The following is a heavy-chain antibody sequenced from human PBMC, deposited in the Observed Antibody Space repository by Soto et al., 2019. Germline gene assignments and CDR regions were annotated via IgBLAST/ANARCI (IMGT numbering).Heavy chain of an antibody. CDR2: IYWDDDK. V-gene: IGHV2-5*02. CDR3: AHLYGDYVGSGY. Sequence: QITLKESGPPLVKPTQTLTLTCTFSGFSLSTSGVGVGWIRQPPGKALEWLALIYWDDDKRYSPSLKSRPTITKDTSKNQVVLTMTNMDPVDTATYYCAHLYGDYVGSGYWGQGTLVTVSS. CDR1: GFSLSTSGVG. J-gene: IGHJ4*02. D-gene: IGHD4-17*01.